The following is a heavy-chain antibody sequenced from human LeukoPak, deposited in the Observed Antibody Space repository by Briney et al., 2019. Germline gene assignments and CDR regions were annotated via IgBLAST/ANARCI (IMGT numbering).Heavy chain of an antibody. Sequence: PGGSLRLSCAVSRLSFSAFGMHWVRQAPGKGLEWVAFIRYDGSQKYYSESVKGQFTVSRDNTKDTLFLQMTGVRVEDAAIYYSAKDGLVVGGKDYHYPMDVWGQGTTVIVSS. V-gene: IGHV3-30*02. CDR1: RLSFSAFG. CDR3: AKDGLVVGGKDYHYPMDV. CDR2: IRYDGSQK. D-gene: IGHD1-26*01. J-gene: IGHJ6*02.